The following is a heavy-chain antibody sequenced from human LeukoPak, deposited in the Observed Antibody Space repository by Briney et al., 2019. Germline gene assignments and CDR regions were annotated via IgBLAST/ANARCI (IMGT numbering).Heavy chain of an antibody. V-gene: IGHV4-39*02. CDR1: GGSIRSGDHY. CDR2: IYYSGST. Sequence: SETLSLTCNVSGGSIRSGDHYWGWIRQPPGEGLEWIGRIYYSGSTYYNPSLKSRVTISVDTSKNHFSLKLISVTAADTAVYYCARRGISQGYYMDVWGKGTTVTISS. D-gene: IGHD2-21*01. J-gene: IGHJ6*03. CDR3: ARRGISQGYYMDV.